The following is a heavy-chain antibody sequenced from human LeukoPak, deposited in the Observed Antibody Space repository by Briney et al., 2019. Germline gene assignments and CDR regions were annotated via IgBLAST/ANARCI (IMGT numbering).Heavy chain of an antibody. CDR1: GFTFSNFW. V-gene: IGHV3-7*01. D-gene: IGHD6-19*01. J-gene: IGHJ4*02. CDR2: INQDGSEK. CDR3: AREQEIAVAGKPTRGGLDY. Sequence: GGSLRLSCAASGFTFSNFWMSWVRQAPGKGLEWVANINQDGSEKNYVDSVKGRFTISRDNAKNSLYLQMNSLRAEDTAVYYCAREQEIAVAGKPTRGGLDYWGQGTLVTVSS.